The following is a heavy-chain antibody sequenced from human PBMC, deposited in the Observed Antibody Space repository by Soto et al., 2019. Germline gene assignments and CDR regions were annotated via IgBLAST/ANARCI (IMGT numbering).Heavy chain of an antibody. CDR3: ARGLDVQLWSNFDY. J-gene: IGHJ4*02. V-gene: IGHV3-48*02. D-gene: IGHD5-18*01. Sequence: GGPLRLSCAASGFTFSSYSMNWVRQAPGKGLEWVSYISSSSSTIYYADSVKGRFTISRDNAKNSLYLQMNSLRDEDTAVYYCARGLDVQLWSNFDYWGQGTLVTVTS. CDR2: ISSSSSTI. CDR1: GFTFSSYS.